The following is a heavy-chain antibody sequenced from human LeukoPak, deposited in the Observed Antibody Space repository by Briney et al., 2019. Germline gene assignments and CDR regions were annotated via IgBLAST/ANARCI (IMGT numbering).Heavy chain of an antibody. J-gene: IGHJ4*02. V-gene: IGHV1-8*02. D-gene: IGHD6-13*01. CDR3: ARVRRRGQQLLGY. Sequence: GASVKVSCKASGYTFTSYGISWVRQAPGQGLEWMGWMNPNSGNTGYAQKFQGRVTMTRNTSISTAYMELSSLRSEDTAVYYCARVRRRGQQLLGYWGQGTLVTVSS. CDR2: MNPNSGNT. CDR1: GYTFTSYG.